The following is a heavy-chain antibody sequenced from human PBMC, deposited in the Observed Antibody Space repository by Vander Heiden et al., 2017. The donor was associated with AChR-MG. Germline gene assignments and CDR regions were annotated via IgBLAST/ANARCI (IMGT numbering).Heavy chain of an antibody. D-gene: IGHD3-3*01. J-gene: IGHJ6*03. CDR1: GGTFSSYA. V-gene: IGHV1-69*06. Sequence: QVQLVQSGAAVKKPGSSVKVPCKASGGTFSSYAISWVRQAPGQGLEWMGGIIPIFGTANYAQKFQGRVTITADKSTSTAYMELSSLRSEDTAVYCCARGGSEWEWLLPYYYYYYMDVWGKGTTVTVSS. CDR2: IIPIFGTA. CDR3: ARGGSEWEWLLPYYYYYYMDV.